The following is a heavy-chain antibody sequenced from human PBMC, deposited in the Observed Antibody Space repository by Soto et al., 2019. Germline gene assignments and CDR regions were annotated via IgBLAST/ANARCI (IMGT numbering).Heavy chain of an antibody. D-gene: IGHD4-4*01. J-gene: IGHJ6*02. CDR3: ARADDDYSNYFSSYYGMDV. V-gene: IGHV1-69*13. CDR1: GGTFSSYA. Sequence: SVKVSCKASGGTFSSYAISWVRQAPGQGFEWMGGIIPIFGTANYAQKFQGRVTITADESTSTAYMELSSLRSEDTAVYYCARADDDYSNYFSSYYGMDVWGQGTTVTVSS. CDR2: IIPIFGTA.